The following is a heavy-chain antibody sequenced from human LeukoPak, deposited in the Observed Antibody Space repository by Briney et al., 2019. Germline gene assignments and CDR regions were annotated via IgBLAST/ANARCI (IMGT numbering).Heavy chain of an antibody. CDR2: IYHSGST. CDR1: GYSISSGYY. Sequence: SETLSLTCTVSGYSISSGYYWGWIRQPPGKGLEWIGSIYHSGSTYYNPSLKSRVTISVGTSKNQFSLKLSSVTAADTAVYYCARLEMGGFDYWGQGTLVTVSS. V-gene: IGHV4-38-2*02. D-gene: IGHD5-24*01. CDR3: ARLEMGGFDY. J-gene: IGHJ4*02.